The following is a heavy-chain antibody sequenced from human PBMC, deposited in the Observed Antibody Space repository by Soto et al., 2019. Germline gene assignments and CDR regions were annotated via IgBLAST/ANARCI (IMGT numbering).Heavy chain of an antibody. CDR2: IWYDGSNK. V-gene: IGHV3-33*01. D-gene: IGHD2-2*02. J-gene: IGHJ4*02. CDR1: GFTFSSYG. Sequence: PGGSLRLSCAASGFTFSSYGMHWVRQAPGKGLEWVAVIWYDGSNKYYADSVKGRFTISRDNSKNTLYLQMNSLRAEDTAVYYCARGGLGYCSSTRCYTLVYWGQGTLVTVSS. CDR3: ARGGLGYCSSTRCYTLVY.